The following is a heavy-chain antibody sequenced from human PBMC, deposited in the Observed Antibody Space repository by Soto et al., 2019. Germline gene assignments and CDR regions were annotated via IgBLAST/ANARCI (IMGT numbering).Heavy chain of an antibody. J-gene: IGHJ4*02. CDR1: GGSISSYY. Sequence: SETLSLTCTVSGGSISSYYWSWIRQPPGKGLEWIGYIYYSGSTNYNPSLKSRVTISVDTSKNQFSLSLKLSSVTVADTAVYYCARVYGDYLDYWGQGTLVTVSS. D-gene: IGHD4-17*01. V-gene: IGHV4-59*01. CDR2: IYYSGST. CDR3: ARVYGDYLDY.